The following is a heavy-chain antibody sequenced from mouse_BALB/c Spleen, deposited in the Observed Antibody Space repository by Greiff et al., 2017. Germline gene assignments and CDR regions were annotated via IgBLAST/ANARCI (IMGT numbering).Heavy chain of an antibody. Sequence: EVKLMESGGGLVQPGGSRKLSCAASGFTFSSFGMHWVRQAPEKGLEWVAYISSGSSTIYYADTVKGRFTISRDNPKNTLFLQMTSLRSEDTAMYYCARIQLGREGFAYWGQGTLVTVSA. CDR3: ARIQLGREGFAY. V-gene: IGHV5-17*02. CDR1: GFTFSSFG. CDR2: ISSGSSTI. D-gene: IGHD3-1*01. J-gene: IGHJ3*01.